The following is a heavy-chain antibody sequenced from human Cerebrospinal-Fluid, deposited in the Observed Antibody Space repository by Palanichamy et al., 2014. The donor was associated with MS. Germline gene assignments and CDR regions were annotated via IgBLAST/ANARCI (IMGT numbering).Heavy chain of an antibody. Sequence: QLQESGPGLVKPSETLSLTCTDSGGSISSYYWSWIRQPPGKGLEWIGYIYYSGSTNYNPSLKSRVTISVDTSKNQFSLKLSSVTAADTAFYYCARVRSGWYYFDYWGQGTLLTVSS. V-gene: IGHV4-59*01. CDR1: GGSISSYY. D-gene: IGHD6-19*01. J-gene: IGHJ4*02. CDR3: ARVRSGWYYFDY. CDR2: IYYSGST.